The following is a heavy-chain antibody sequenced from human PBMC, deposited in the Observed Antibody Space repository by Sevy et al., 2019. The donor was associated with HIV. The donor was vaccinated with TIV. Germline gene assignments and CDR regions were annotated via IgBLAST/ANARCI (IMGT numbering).Heavy chain of an antibody. CDR3: ARMLLWFGELESGWFDP. V-gene: IGHV1-18*01. CDR2: ISAYNGNT. D-gene: IGHD3-10*01. CDR1: GYTFTSYG. Sequence: ASVKVSCKASGYTFTSYGISWVRQAPGQGLEWMGWISAYNGNTNYAQKLQGRVTMTTDTSTSTAYMELRSLRSNDTAVDYCARMLLWFGELESGWFDPWGQGTLVTVSS. J-gene: IGHJ5*02.